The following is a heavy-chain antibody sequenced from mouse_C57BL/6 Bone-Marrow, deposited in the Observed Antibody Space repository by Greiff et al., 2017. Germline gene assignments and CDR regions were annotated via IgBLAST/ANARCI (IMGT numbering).Heavy chain of an antibody. D-gene: IGHD4-1*01. V-gene: IGHV1-76*01. Sequence: QVQLQQSGAELVRPGASVKLSCKASGYTFTDYYINWVKQRPGQGLEWIARIYPGSGNTYYNEKFKGKATLTAEKSSSTAYMQLSSLTSEDSAVYFCARGLGNYWYFDVWGTGTTVTVSS. J-gene: IGHJ1*03. CDR2: IYPGSGNT. CDR1: GYTFTDYY. CDR3: ARGLGNYWYFDV.